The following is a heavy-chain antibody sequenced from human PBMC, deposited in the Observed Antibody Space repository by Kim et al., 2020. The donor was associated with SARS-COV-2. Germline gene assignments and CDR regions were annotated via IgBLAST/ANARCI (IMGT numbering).Heavy chain of an antibody. V-gene: IGHV3-21*01. CDR3: ARSAARRRALYYYYMDV. CDR1: GFTFSSYS. CDR2: ISSSSSYI. D-gene: IGHD6-6*01. Sequence: GGSLRLSCAASGFTFSSYSMNWVRQAPGKGLEWVSSISSSSSYIYYADSVKGRFTISRDNAKNSLYLQMNSLRAEDTAVYYCARSAARRRALYYYYMDVWGKGTTVTVSS. J-gene: IGHJ6*03.